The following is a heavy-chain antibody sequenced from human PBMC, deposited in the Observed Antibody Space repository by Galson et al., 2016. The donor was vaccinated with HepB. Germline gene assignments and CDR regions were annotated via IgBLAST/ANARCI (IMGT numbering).Heavy chain of an antibody. Sequence: TLSLTCTVSGGFISSGSHYWSWIRQPAGKGLEWIGRIYTSGSTNYKPSLKSRVTITVDTSKNEFSLKLSSVTAADTAVYYCARSGRPRVGARTLYWFGPWGQGTLVTVSS. D-gene: IGHD1-26*01. CDR1: GGFISSGSHY. V-gene: IGHV4-61*02. CDR3: ARSGRPRVGARTLYWFGP. J-gene: IGHJ5*02. CDR2: IYTSGST.